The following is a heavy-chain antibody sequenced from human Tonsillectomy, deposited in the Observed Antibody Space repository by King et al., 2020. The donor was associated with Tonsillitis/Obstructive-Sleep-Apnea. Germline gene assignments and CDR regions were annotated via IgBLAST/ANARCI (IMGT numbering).Heavy chain of an antibody. J-gene: IGHJ5*02. Sequence: VQLVESGGGVVQPGRSLRLSCAASGFTFSTYAMHWVRQAPGKGLEWVAVISYDENYKYYADSVKGRFTISRNNSKNTLYLQMNSLRAEDSAVYYCARGEGRIFAAVDPWGQGTLVTVSS. D-gene: IGHD3-3*01. V-gene: IGHV3-30*04. CDR2: ISYDENYK. CDR1: GFTFSTYA. CDR3: ARGEGRIFAAVDP.